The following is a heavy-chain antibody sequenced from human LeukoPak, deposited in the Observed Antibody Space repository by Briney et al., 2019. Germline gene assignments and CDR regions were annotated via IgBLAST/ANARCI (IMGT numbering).Heavy chain of an antibody. Sequence: GGSLRLSCAASGFTFSSHAMDWVRQPPGKGLDWVSSIDKSGDGAFYADSVKGRFTISRDNSKNTLYLQMNSLRREDTAVYYCARRGGTSGWGAFDIWGQGTMVTVSS. CDR1: GFTFSSHA. CDR3: ARRGGTSGWGAFDI. J-gene: IGHJ3*02. D-gene: IGHD2-2*01. V-gene: IGHV3-23*01. CDR2: IDKSGDGA.